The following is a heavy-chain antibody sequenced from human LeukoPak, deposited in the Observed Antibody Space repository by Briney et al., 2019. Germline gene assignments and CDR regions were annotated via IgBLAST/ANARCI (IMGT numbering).Heavy chain of an antibody. D-gene: IGHD4-17*01. CDR3: AREDYGDYVSGDY. J-gene: IGHJ4*02. Sequence: GASVKVSCKASGYTFTSYGISWVRQAPGQGLEWMGWINPNSGGTNYAQKFQGRVTMTRDTSISTAYMELSRLRSDDTAVYYCAREDYGDYVSGDYWGQGTLVTVSS. CDR2: INPNSGGT. CDR1: GYTFTSYG. V-gene: IGHV1-2*02.